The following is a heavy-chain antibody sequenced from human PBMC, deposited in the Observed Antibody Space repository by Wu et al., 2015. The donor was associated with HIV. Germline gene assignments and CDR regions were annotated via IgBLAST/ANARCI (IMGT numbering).Heavy chain of an antibody. CDR2: IIPIFGTP. D-gene: IGHD1-14*01. V-gene: IGHV1-69*05. CDR1: GGTFSTYG. CDR3: ARCPGLCAPEWSRCAEGDWFDP. J-gene: IGHJ5*02. Sequence: QVQLLQSGAEVKKPGSSVKVSCKASGGTFSTYGITWVRQAPGQGLEWMGGIIPIFGTPNYAQKFQGRVTITTDESTTTAYMELSSLTSADTAVYYCARCPGLCAPEWSRCAEGDWFDPVGPREPWSPSPQ.